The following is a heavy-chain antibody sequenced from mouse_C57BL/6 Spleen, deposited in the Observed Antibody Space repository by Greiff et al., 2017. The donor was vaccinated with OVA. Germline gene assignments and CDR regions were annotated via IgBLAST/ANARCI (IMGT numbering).Heavy chain of an antibody. V-gene: IGHV3-6*01. J-gene: IGHJ1*03. CDR3: ARDEGGYYGWYFDV. Sequence: EVKLQESGPGLVKPSQSLSLTCSVTGYSITSGYYWNWIRQFPGNKLEWMGYISYDGSNNYNPSLKNRISITRDTSKNQFFLKLNSVTTEDTATYYCARDEGGYYGWYFDVWGTGTTVTVSS. CDR2: ISYDGSN. D-gene: IGHD2-3*01. CDR1: GYSITSGYY.